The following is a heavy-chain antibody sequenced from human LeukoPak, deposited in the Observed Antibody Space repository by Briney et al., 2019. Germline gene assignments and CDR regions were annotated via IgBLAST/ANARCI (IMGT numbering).Heavy chain of an antibody. Sequence: GGSLRLSCAAAGFTFDDYAMHWVRQAPGKGLEWVSGISWNSGSIGYADSVKGRFTISRDNAKNSLYLQMNSLRAEDTALYYCAKDGGDYDYFDYWGQGTLVTVSS. J-gene: IGHJ4*02. CDR2: ISWNSGSI. CDR3: AKDGGDYDYFDY. V-gene: IGHV3-9*01. D-gene: IGHD4-17*01. CDR1: GFTFDDYA.